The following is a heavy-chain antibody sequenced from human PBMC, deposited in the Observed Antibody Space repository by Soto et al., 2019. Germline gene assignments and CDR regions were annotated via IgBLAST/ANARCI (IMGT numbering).Heavy chain of an antibody. CDR2: ISWNSGSV. CDR3: AKGRGSSGYLFDY. J-gene: IGHJ4*02. D-gene: IGHD3-22*01. Sequence: EVQLVESGGGLVQHGRSLRLSCAASGFSFDDYAMHWVRQAPGKGPEWVSGISWNSGSVDYADSVKGRFTISRDNAKNSLYLQMNRLRPEDTASYYCAKGRGSSGYLFDYWGQGTLVTVSS. CDR1: GFSFDDYA. V-gene: IGHV3-9*01.